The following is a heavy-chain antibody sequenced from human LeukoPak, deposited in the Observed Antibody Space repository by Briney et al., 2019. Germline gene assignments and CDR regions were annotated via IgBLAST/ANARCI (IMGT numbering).Heavy chain of an antibody. J-gene: IGHJ4*02. CDR2: ISSSSSYI. CDR1: GFTFSSYS. V-gene: IGHV3-21*01. D-gene: IGHD2-21*02. Sequence: PGGSLRLSCAASGFTFSSYSMNWVRQAPGKGLEWVSSISSSSSYIYYADSVKGRFTISRENAKNSLYLQMNSLRAEDTAVYYCARDILYCGGDCYFDYWGQGTLVTVSS. CDR3: ARDILYCGGDCYFDY.